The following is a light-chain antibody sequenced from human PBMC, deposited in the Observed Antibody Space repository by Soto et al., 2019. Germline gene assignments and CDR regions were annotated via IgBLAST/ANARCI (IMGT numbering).Light chain of an antibody. CDR3: ATWDGSLNGWV. Sequence: QAVVTQPPSASGTPGQRVSISCSGSSSNIGRDTVNWYQQSSGTAPKLLIYNINQRPSGVPDRFSGSKSGTSASLAISGLQSEDEADYYCATWDGSLNGWVFGGGTKLTVL. V-gene: IGLV1-44*01. CDR1: SSNIGRDT. CDR2: NIN. J-gene: IGLJ2*01.